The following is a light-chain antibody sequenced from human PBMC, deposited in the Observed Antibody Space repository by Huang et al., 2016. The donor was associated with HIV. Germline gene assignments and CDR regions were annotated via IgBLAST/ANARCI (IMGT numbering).Light chain of an antibody. CDR3: QQSYTTAMYT. CDR1: QSIAHY. Sequence: DIQMTQSPSSLSASIGDTVTITCRASQSIAHYLNWYQHKPGQAPKLVIYAVSNLQSVVPSRFSGSGSGTDFTLTISSLQPEDLATYYCQQSYTTAMYTFGQGTKLEIK. J-gene: IGKJ2*01. CDR2: AVS. V-gene: IGKV1-39*01.